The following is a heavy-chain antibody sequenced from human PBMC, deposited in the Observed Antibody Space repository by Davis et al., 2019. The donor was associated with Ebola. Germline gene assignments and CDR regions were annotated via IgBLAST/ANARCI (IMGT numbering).Heavy chain of an antibody. CDR1: GGSVSSGSYY. V-gene: IGHV4-61*01. CDR2: IYYSGST. Sequence: MPSETLSLTCTVPGGSVSSGSYYWSWIRQPPGKGLEWIGYIYYSGSTKYNPSLKSRVTMSADASKNQFSLKVTSLTAADTAVYYCAKADIPKYGDYLGLGYWGRGTLVTVSS. CDR3: AKADIPKYGDYLGLGY. D-gene: IGHD4-11*01. J-gene: IGHJ4*02.